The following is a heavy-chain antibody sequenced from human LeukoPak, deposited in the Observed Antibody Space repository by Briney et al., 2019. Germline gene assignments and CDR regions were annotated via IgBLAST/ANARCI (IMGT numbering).Heavy chain of an antibody. V-gene: IGHV3-30*19. CDR2: IYYDGSNI. CDR1: EFTFTTYG. CDR3: ARDRIRNFDYMYYFDS. D-gene: IGHD3-9*01. J-gene: IGHJ4*02. Sequence: PGGSLRLSCAASEFTFTTYGMHWVRQAPGKGLEWVAFIYYDGSNIYYADSVKGRFTISRDNSKNTLYLQMNSLRAEDTAVYYCARDRIRNFDYMYYFDSWGQGTLVTVSS.